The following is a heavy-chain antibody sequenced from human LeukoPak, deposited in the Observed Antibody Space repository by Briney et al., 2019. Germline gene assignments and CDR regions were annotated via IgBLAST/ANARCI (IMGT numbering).Heavy chain of an antibody. Sequence: SETLSLTCTVSGGSISSGGYYWSWISQHPGKGLEWIGYIYYSGSIYYNPSLKSRVTISVDTSKNQLSLKLSSVTAADTAVYYCARGRQFTIFGVVIIDYFDYWGQGTLVTVSS. J-gene: IGHJ4*02. CDR2: IYYSGSI. D-gene: IGHD3-3*01. CDR1: GGSISSGGYY. V-gene: IGHV4-31*03. CDR3: ARGRQFTIFGVVIIDYFDY.